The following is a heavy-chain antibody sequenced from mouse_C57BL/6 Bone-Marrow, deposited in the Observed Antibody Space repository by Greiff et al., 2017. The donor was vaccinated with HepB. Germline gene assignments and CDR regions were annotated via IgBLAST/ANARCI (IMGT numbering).Heavy chain of an antibody. CDR1: GFTFSDYY. Sequence: EVKLVESGGGLVQPGGSLKLSCAASGFTFSDYYMYWVRQTPEKRLEWVAYISNGGGSTYYPDTVKGRFTISRDNAKNTLYLQMSRLKSEDTAMYYCARQGYGSSWFAYWGQGTLVTVSA. D-gene: IGHD1-1*01. CDR3: ARQGYGSSWFAY. J-gene: IGHJ3*01. V-gene: IGHV5-12*01. CDR2: ISNGGGST.